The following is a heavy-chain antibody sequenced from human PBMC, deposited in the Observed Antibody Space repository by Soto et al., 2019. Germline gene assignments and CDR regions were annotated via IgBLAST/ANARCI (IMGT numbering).Heavy chain of an antibody. Sequence: QVQLVESGGGVVRPGRSLRLSCAASGFTFNSYAMHWVRQAPGKGLEWVAAIWDDGSNDHYADSVRGRFTISRDNSKNPLYLQMSSLRAEDTAVYYCARVRYSTVTHFDSWGQGTLVTVSS. CDR2: IWDDGSND. CDR3: ARVRYSTVTHFDS. J-gene: IGHJ4*02. D-gene: IGHD4-17*01. V-gene: IGHV3-33*01. CDR1: GFTFNSYA.